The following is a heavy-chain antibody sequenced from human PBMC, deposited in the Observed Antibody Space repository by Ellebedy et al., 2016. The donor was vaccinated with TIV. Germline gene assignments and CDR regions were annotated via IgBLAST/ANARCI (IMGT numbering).Heavy chain of an antibody. CDR3: ARDRRGITGTPNWYFDL. CDR2: IYTSGST. Sequence: TLSLTXTVSGGSISSGSYYWSWIRQPAGKGLEWIGRIYTSGSTNYNPSLKSRVTMSVDTSKNQFSLKLSSVTAADTAVYYCARDRRGITGTPNWYFDLWGRGTLVTVSS. CDR1: GGSISSGSYY. V-gene: IGHV4-61*02. D-gene: IGHD1-7*01. J-gene: IGHJ2*01.